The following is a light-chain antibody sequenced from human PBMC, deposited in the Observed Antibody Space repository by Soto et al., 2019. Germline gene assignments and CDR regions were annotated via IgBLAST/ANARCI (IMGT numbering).Light chain of an antibody. V-gene: IGKV3-15*01. CDR1: QSVSRN. CDR3: QQRSKWPVT. J-gene: IGKJ4*01. CDR2: GAS. Sequence: EVVLTQSPATLSVSPGDRATLSCRASQSVSRNLAWYQQKPGQAPRLLIYGASTRATGVPARFSGSGSATEFTLSISSLQSEDVAVYYCQQRSKWPVTFGGGTKVEIK.